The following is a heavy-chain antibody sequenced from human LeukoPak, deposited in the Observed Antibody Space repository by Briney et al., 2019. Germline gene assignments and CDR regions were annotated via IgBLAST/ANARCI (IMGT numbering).Heavy chain of an antibody. D-gene: IGHD6-13*01. V-gene: IGHV3-48*03. Sequence: PGGSLRLSCAASGFTFSSYEMNWVRQAPGKGLEWVSYISSSGSTIYYADSVKGRFTISRDNAKNSLYLQMNSLRAEDTAVYYCARGQLSSSWYLGWWDYWGQGTLVTVSS. CDR3: ARGQLSSSWYLGWWDY. CDR1: GFTFSSYE. CDR2: ISSSGSTI. J-gene: IGHJ4*02.